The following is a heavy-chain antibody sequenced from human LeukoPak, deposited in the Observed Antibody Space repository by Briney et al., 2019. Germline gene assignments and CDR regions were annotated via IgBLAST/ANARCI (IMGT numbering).Heavy chain of an antibody. D-gene: IGHD3-10*01. CDR2: ISSDSSMI. CDR3: ASGNYGQFDS. J-gene: IGHJ4*02. CDR1: EFTFSTYA. V-gene: IGHV3-48*02. Sequence: GGSLRLSCTVTEFTFSTYAMNWVRQAPGKGLEWVSSISSDSSMIYYADSVKGRFTISRDNAKNSLYLQMSGLRDEDTAVYFCASGNYGQFDSWGQGTLVTLSS.